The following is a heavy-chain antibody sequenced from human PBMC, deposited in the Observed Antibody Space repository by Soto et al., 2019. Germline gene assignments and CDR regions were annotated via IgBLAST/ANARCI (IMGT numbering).Heavy chain of an antibody. J-gene: IGHJ4*02. CDR1: GFTFSSYD. CDR2: IGTAGDP. V-gene: IGHV3-13*05. D-gene: IGHD6-19*01. CDR3: ARGAAVAGLYYFDY. Sequence: GGSLRLSCAASGFTFSSYDMHWVRQATGKSLEWVSAIGTAGDPYYPGSVKGRFTISRENAKNSLYLQMNSLRAGDTAVYYCARGAAVAGLYYFDYWGQGTLVTVSS.